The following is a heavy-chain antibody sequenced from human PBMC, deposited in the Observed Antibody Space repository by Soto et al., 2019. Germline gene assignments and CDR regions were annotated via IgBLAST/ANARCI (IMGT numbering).Heavy chain of an antibody. J-gene: IGHJ4*02. CDR1: GGSISSSSYY. V-gene: IGHV4-39*01. CDR3: ARNLHPIKISQG. CDR2: IYYSGST. Sequence: SETLSLTCTVSGGSISSSSYYWGWIRKPPGKGLEWIGSIYYSGSTYYNPSLKSRVTISLDTSKNQFSLNLSSVTAADTPVYYRARNLHPIKISQGWGPGTLVTVS. D-gene: IGHD3-3*01.